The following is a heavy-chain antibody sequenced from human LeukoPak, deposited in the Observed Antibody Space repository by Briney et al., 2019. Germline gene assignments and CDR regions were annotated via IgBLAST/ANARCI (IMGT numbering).Heavy chain of an antibody. CDR2: IHHSGST. CDR1: GGSFSSYY. J-gene: IGHJ6*03. CDR3: ARYSYSASGVYYYYYIDV. Sequence: SETLSLTCPVYGGSFSSYYWSWIRQPPGKGLEWIGEIHHSGSTNYNPSLKSRVTISLDTSKNQFSLKLSSVTAADTAVFYCARYSYSASGVYYYYYIDVWGKGTTVTVSS. V-gene: IGHV4-34*01. D-gene: IGHD3-10*01.